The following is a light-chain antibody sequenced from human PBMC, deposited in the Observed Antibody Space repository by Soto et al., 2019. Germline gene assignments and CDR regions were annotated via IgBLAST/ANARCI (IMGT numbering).Light chain of an antibody. Sequence: DIEMTQSPSTLPASVGNRVTITGGASQSISSWLAWYQQKPGKAPKLLIYDASSLESGVPSRFSGSGSGTEFTLTISGLQPGDSATYYCQQYNTFWTFGPGTKVDI. CDR2: DAS. V-gene: IGKV1-5*01. CDR1: QSISSW. CDR3: QQYNTFWT. J-gene: IGKJ1*01.